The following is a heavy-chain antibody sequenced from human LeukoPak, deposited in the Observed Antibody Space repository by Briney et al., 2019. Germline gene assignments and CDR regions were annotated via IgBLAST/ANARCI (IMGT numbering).Heavy chain of an antibody. D-gene: IGHD5-12*01. CDR1: GFTFSSYA. CDR3: ARDPANVWWLSPGQMGEDAFDI. J-gene: IGHJ3*02. V-gene: IGHV3-30-3*01. Sequence: GGSLRLSCAASGFTFSSYAMHWVRQAPGKGLEWVAVISYDGSNKYYADSVKGRFTISRDNSKNTLYLQMNSLRAEDTAVYYCARDPANVWWLSPGQMGEDAFDIWGQGTMVTVSS. CDR2: ISYDGSNK.